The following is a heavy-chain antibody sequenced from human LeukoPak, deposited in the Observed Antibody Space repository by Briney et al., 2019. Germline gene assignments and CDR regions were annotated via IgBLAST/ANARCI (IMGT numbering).Heavy chain of an antibody. J-gene: IGHJ4*02. CDR1: GFTFSSYA. CDR3: AKVARRYYDSSYCFDY. Sequence: GGSLRLSCAASGFTFSSYAMSWVRQAPGKGLEWVSAISGSGGSTYYADSVKGRFTTSRDNSKNTLYLQMNSLRAEDTAVYYCAKVARRYYDSSYCFDYWGQGTLVTVSS. CDR2: ISGSGGST. V-gene: IGHV3-23*01. D-gene: IGHD3-22*01.